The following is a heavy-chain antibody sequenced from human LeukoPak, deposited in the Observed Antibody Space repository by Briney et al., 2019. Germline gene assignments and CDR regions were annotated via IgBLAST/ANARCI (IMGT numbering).Heavy chain of an antibody. J-gene: IGHJ4*02. CDR3: ARHEVVRGVIISPYYFDY. CDR1: GYSISSGYY. CDR2: IYHSGST. Sequence: SETLSLTCAVSGYSISSGYYWGWIRQPPGKGLEWIGSIYHSGSTYYNPSLKSRVTISVDTSKNQFSLKLSSVTAADTAVYYCARHEVVRGVIISPYYFDYWGQGTLVTVFS. V-gene: IGHV4-38-2*01. D-gene: IGHD3-10*01.